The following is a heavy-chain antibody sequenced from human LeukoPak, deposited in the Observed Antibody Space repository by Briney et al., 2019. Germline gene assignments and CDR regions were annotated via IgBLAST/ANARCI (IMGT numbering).Heavy chain of an antibody. CDR3: ARVWRGNYYDY. Sequence: QTGGSLRLSCAASGFTFSNYGMSWVRQAPGKGLEWISAISGTGGSTYYADSVKGRFTISRDNSKNTLYLQMNSLRAEDTAIYYCARVWRGNYYDYWGQGTLVTVSS. V-gene: IGHV3-23*01. D-gene: IGHD1-1*01. J-gene: IGHJ4*02. CDR1: GFTFSNYG. CDR2: ISGTGGST.